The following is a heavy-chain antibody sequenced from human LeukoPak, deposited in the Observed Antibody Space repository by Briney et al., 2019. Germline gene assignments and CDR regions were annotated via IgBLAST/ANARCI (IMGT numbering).Heavy chain of an antibody. CDR1: GFTFRIYA. Sequence: GGSLRLSCAGSGFTFRIYAMSWVRQAPGKGLEWVSAISGSGGSTYYADSVKGRFTISRDNAKNSLYLQMNSLRAEDTAVYYCAREAAFDMWGQGTMVTVSS. CDR3: AREAAFDM. V-gene: IGHV3-23*01. CDR2: ISGSGGST. J-gene: IGHJ3*02.